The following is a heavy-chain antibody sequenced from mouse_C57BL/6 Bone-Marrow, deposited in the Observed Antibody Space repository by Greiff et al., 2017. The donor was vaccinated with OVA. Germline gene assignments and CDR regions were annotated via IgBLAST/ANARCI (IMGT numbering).Heavy chain of an antibody. D-gene: IGHD2-1*01. J-gene: IGHJ1*03. Sequence: QVQLQQPGAELVKPGASVKMSCKASGYTFTSYWITWVKQRPGQGLEWIGDIYPGSGSTNYNEKFKSKATLTVDTSSSTAYMQLSSLTSEDSAVYYCARALYGNYSYWYFDVWGTGTTVTVSS. V-gene: IGHV1-55*01. CDR1: GYTFTSYW. CDR3: ARALYGNYSYWYFDV. CDR2: IYPGSGST.